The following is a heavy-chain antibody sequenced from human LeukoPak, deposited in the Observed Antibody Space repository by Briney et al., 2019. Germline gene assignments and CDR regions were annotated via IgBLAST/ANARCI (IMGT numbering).Heavy chain of an antibody. CDR2: INPSAGGT. J-gene: IGHJ1*01. D-gene: IGHD6-6*01. CDR1: GYTFTTYY. CDR3: ARGRSIAVRLGYFQY. V-gene: IGHV1-46*01. Sequence: ASVKVSCKASGYTFTTYYMHWVRQAPGQGLEWMGIINPSAGGTSYAQKFQGRVTMTRDTSTSTVYMELSSLTSEDTAVYYCARGRSIAVRLGYFQYWGQGTLLPVP.